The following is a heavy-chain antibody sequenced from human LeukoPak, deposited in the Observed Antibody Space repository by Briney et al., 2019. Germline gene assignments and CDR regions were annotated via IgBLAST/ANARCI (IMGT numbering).Heavy chain of an antibody. CDR1: GGSISSYY. D-gene: IGHD6-19*01. J-gene: IGHJ4*02. CDR3: ARDLRYSSGWYLFDY. V-gene: IGHV4-4*07. Sequence: PSETPSLTCTVSGGSISSYYWSWIRQPAGKGLEWIGRIYTSGSTNYNPSLKSRVTISVDKSKNQFSLKLSSVTAADTAVYYCARDLRYSSGWYLFDYWGQGSLVTVSS. CDR2: IYTSGST.